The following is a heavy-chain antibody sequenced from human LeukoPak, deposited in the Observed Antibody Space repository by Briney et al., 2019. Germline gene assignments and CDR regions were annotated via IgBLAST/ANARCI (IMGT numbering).Heavy chain of an antibody. CDR2: IYSGGST. D-gene: IGHD3-10*01. J-gene: IGHJ6*03. CDR1: GFTVSSDY. Sequence: GGSLRLSCAASGFTVSSDYMSWVRQAPGKGLEWVSVIYSGGSTYYADSVKGRFTISRDNSKNTLYLQMNSLRAEDTAVYYCARVVGSGSYYDYYYYMDVWGKGTTVTISS. V-gene: IGHV3-66*01. CDR3: ARVVGSGSYYDYYYYMDV.